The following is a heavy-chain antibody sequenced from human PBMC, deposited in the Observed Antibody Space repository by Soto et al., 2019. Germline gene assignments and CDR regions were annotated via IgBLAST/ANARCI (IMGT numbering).Heavy chain of an antibody. CDR1: GYTFTSYG. D-gene: IGHD2-15*01. J-gene: IGHJ2*01. CDR3: ARDGDVVVVAATQGYFDL. CDR2: ISAYNGNT. V-gene: IGHV1-18*01. Sequence: ASVKVSCKASGYTFTSYGISWVRQAPGQGLEWMGWISAYNGNTNYAQKLQGRVTMTTDTSTSTAYMELRSLRSDDTAVYYCARDGDVVVVAATQGYFDLWGRGTLVTVSS.